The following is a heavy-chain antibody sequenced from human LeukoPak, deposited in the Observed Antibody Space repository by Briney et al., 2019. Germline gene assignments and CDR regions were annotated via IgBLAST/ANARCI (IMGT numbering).Heavy chain of an antibody. J-gene: IGHJ3*02. D-gene: IGHD3-10*01. CDR1: GGSISSYY. CDR2: IHTSGRT. Sequence: SETLSLTCTVSGGSISSYYWSWIRQPPGKGLEWIGRIHTSGRTNYNPSLKSRVTVSLDTSKNQFSLRLSSVTAADTAVYYCARHVSVRGPFDIWGQGTMVTVSS. CDR3: ARHVSVRGPFDI. V-gene: IGHV4-4*07.